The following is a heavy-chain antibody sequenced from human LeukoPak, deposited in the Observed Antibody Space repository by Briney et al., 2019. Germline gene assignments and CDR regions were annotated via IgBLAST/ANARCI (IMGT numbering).Heavy chain of an antibody. CDR1: GGSISSYY. CDR2: IYYSGST. CDR3: AREPSVVTPGY. Sequence: PSETLSLTCTVSGGSISSYYWSWIRQPPGKGLEWIGYIYYSGSTNYNPSLKSRVTISVDTSKNQFSLKLSSVTAADTVVYYCAREPSVVTPGYWGQGTLVTVSS. D-gene: IGHD4-23*01. V-gene: IGHV4-59*12. J-gene: IGHJ4*02.